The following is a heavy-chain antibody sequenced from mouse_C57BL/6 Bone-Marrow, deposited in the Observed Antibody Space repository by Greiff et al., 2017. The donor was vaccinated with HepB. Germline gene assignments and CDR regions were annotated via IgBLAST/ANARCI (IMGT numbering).Heavy chain of an antibody. CDR1: GYAFTNYL. CDR2: INPGSGGT. J-gene: IGHJ2*01. Sequence: VQLQQSGAELVRPGPSVKVSCKASGYAFTNYLIEWVKQRPGQGLEGIGVINPGSGGTNYNEKFKGKATLTADKSSSTAYMQLSSLTSEDSAVYFCARRVDYWGQGTTLTVSS. CDR3: ARRVDY. V-gene: IGHV1-54*01.